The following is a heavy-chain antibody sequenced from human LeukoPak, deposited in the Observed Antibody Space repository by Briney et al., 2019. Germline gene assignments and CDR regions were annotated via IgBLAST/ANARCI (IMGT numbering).Heavy chain of an antibody. CDR2: ISYDGSNK. D-gene: IGHD2/OR15-2a*01. Sequence: GRSLRLSCAASGFIFSSYAMHWVRQAPGKGLEWVAVISYDGSNKYYADSVKGRFTISRDNSKNTLYLQMSSLRAEDTAVYYCARDPREYKEGYFDYWGQGTLVTVSS. J-gene: IGHJ4*02. CDR1: GFIFSSYA. V-gene: IGHV3-30-3*01. CDR3: ARDPREYKEGYFDY.